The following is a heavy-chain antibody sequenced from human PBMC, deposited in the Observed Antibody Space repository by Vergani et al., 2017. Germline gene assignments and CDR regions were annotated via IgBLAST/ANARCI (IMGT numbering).Heavy chain of an antibody. Sequence: EVQLVESGGGLVQPGGSLRLSCAASGFTFSSYWMRWVRQAPGKGLEWVANIKQDGSEEYYVDSVKGRFTISRDNAKNSLYLQMNSLRAEDTAVYYCARAGAARYASVFDPWGQGTLVTVSS. J-gene: IGHJ5*02. CDR3: ARAGAARYASVFDP. V-gene: IGHV3-7*03. CDR2: IKQDGSEE. D-gene: IGHD6-6*01. CDR1: GFTFSSYW.